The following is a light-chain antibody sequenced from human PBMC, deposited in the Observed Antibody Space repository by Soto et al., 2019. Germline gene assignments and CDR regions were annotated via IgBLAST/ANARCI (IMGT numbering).Light chain of an antibody. CDR3: QQYGSSGT. CDR1: QSFSGNY. V-gene: IGKV3-20*01. CDR2: GSY. Sequence: IVLTQSPGTLSLSPGERVTLSCRASQSFSGNYLTWSQHKPGQAPRLLIYGSYHRATGIPDRFSGSGSGTDFTLTISRLEPEDFAVCYCQQYGSSGTFCQGTKVDIK. J-gene: IGKJ1*01.